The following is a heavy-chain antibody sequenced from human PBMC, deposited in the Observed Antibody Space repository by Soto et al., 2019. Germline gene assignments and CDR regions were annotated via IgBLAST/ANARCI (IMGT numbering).Heavy chain of an antibody. CDR1: GFTFNRYG. V-gene: IGHV3-30*03. CDR2: ISFDGTAK. Sequence: GGSLRLSCVASGFTFNRYGMHWVRQAPGKGLEWVAEISFDGTAKYYAESVKGRFTVSRDNGNNTLHLEMNSLGAKDTAVYFCATGRSTRFDPWGQGTLVTVSA. J-gene: IGHJ5*02. CDR3: ATGRSTRFDP. D-gene: IGHD1-1*01.